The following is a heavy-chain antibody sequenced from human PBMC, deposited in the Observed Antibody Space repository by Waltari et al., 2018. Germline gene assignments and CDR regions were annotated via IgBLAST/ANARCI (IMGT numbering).Heavy chain of an antibody. CDR1: GYTFTDSY. D-gene: IGHD2-2*01. CDR2: VNPNGGST. J-gene: IGHJ4*02. Sequence: QVQLVQSGAEVKKPGASVKVSCQASGYTFTDSYMHWVRQAPGQGLEWMGIVNPNGGSTTYAQKLQDRVTMTRDTSTSTVYMELSSLRSEDTAVYYCARAGSTLIWGVAEWGQGTLGTVSS. V-gene: IGHV1-46*04. CDR3: ARAGSTLIWGVAE.